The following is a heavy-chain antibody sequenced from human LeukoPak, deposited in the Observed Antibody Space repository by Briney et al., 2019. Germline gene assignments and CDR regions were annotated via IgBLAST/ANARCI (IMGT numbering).Heavy chain of an antibody. CDR1: GGTFSSYS. Sequence: SVTVSFKASGGTFSSYSISWVRQAPGQGLEWMGRISPILGIANYAQKVQGRLTLTADKSTSTTYMELSSLNSEDTAVYYCARTTGTPDGNWFDPWGQGTLVTVSS. CDR3: ARTTGTPDGNWFDP. D-gene: IGHD1-1*01. V-gene: IGHV1-69*02. J-gene: IGHJ5*02. CDR2: ISPILGIA.